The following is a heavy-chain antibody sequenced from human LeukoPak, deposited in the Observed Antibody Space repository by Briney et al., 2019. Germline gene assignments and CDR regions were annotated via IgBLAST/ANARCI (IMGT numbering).Heavy chain of an antibody. V-gene: IGHV4-4*07. Sequence: PSETLSLTCTVSGGSISSYYWSWIRQPAGKGLEWIGRIYTSGSTNYNPSLKSRVTMPVDTSKNQFSLKLSSVTAADTAVYYCARGVRFGELLYWFDPWGQGTLVTVSS. J-gene: IGHJ5*02. CDR2: IYTSGST. CDR1: GGSISSYY. CDR3: ARGVRFGELLYWFDP. D-gene: IGHD3-10*01.